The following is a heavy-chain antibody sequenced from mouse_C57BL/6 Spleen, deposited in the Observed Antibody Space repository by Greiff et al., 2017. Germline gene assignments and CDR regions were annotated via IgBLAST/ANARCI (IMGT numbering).Heavy chain of an antibody. D-gene: IGHD1-1*01. CDR3: ARHGITTVVDAMDY. CDR2: IWSDGST. CDR1: GFSLTSYG. V-gene: IGHV2-6-1*01. J-gene: IGHJ4*01. Sequence: VHLVESGPGLVAPSQSLSITCTVSGFSLTSYGVHWVRQPPGKGLEWLVVIWSDGSTTYNSALKSRLSISKDNSKSQVFLKMNSLQTDDTAMYYCARHGITTVVDAMDYWGQGTSVTVSS.